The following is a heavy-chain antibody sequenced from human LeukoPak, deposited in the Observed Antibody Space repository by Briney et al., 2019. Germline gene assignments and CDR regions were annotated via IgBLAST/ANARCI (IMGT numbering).Heavy chain of an antibody. D-gene: IGHD2-2*01. J-gene: IGHJ5*02. Sequence: QPGRSLRLSCAASGFTFSSYAMSWVRQAPGKGLEWVSAISGSGGSTYYADSVKGRFTISRDNSKNTLYLQMNSLRAEDTAVYYCAKGSDIVVVPAATINWFVPWGQGTLVTVFS. CDR2: ISGSGGST. CDR1: GFTFSSYA. V-gene: IGHV3-23*01. CDR3: AKGSDIVVVPAATINWFVP.